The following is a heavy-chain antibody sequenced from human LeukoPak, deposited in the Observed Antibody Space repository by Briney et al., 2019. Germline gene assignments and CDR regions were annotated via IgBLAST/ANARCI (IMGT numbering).Heavy chain of an antibody. V-gene: IGHV3-7*02. CDR1: GFTFSSYS. Sequence: PGGSLRLSCAASGFTFSSYSMNWVRQAPGKGLEWVANIKQDGSERYYVDSVKGRFTISRDNAKNSLYLQMNSLRAEDTAVYYCSLNSGYDFDWYFDLWGRGTLVTVSS. CDR2: IKQDGSER. J-gene: IGHJ2*01. CDR3: SLNSGYDFDWYFDL. D-gene: IGHD5-12*01.